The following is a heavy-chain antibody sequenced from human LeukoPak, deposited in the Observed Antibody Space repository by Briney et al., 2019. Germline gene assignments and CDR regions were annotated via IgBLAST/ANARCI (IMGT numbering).Heavy chain of an antibody. V-gene: IGHV3-21*01. Sequence: GGSLRLSCAASGFTFSSYSMNWVRQAPGQGLEWVSSISTSSTYIYYADSVKGRFTISRDNAKNSLYLQMNSLRAEDTAVYYCARDPPFIIGATFFDYWGQGTLVTVSS. CDR3: ARDPPFIIGATFFDY. D-gene: IGHD1-20*01. CDR1: GFTFSSYS. CDR2: ISTSSTYI. J-gene: IGHJ4*02.